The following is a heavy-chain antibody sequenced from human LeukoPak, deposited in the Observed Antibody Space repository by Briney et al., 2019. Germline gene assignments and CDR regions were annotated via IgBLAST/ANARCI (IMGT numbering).Heavy chain of an antibody. CDR2: IYYSGST. CDR3: ARDMGSGYYRRLHLNAFDI. Sequence: SETLSLTCTVSGGSISSYYWSWIRQPPGKGLEWIGYIYYSGSTNYNPSLKSRVTISVDTSKNQFSLKLSSVTAADTAVYYCARDMGSGYYRRLHLNAFDIWGQGTMVTVSS. J-gene: IGHJ3*02. CDR1: GGSISSYY. V-gene: IGHV4-59*01. D-gene: IGHD3-22*01.